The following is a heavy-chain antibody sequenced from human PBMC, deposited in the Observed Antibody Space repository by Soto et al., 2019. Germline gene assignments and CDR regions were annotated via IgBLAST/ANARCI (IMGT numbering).Heavy chain of an antibody. CDR1: GYSFTTYW. J-gene: IGHJ4*02. V-gene: IGHV5-10-1*01. Sequence: GESLKISCQASGYSFTTYWISWVRQMPGKGLECMGRIDPTDSYTDYGPSFEGHVTMSVDRSINTAYLQWSSLKASDSAMYYCMRASSSWYKSVFEHWGQGSLVTGSS. CDR2: IDPTDSYT. CDR3: MRASSSWYKSVFEH. D-gene: IGHD6-13*01.